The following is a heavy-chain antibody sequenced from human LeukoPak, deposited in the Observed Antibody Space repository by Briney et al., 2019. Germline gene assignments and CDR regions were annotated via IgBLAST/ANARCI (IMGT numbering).Heavy chain of an antibody. V-gene: IGHV3-48*01. J-gene: IGHJ6*02. D-gene: IGHD2-15*01. CDR1: GFTFGTYN. CDR3: ARDGDITPTDV. Sequence: PGGSLRLSCVASGFTFGTYNMDWVRQAPGKGLEWVSYISSGSGTINYADSVKGRFTISRDNSKNTLYLQMNSLRAEDTAVYYCARDGDITPTDVWGQGTTVTVSS. CDR2: ISSGSGTI.